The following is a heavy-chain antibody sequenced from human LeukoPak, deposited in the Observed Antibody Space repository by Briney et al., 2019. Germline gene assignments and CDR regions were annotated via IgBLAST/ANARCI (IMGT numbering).Heavy chain of an antibody. D-gene: IGHD2-2*01. V-gene: IGHV1-8*01. CDR3: ARESGYCSSTSCRNWFDP. CDR2: MNPNSGNT. Sequence: ASVKVSCKASGYIFTSYDINWVRQATGQGLEWMGWMNPNSGNTGYAQKFQGRVTMTRNTSISTAYMELSSLRSEDTAVYYCARESGYCSSTSCRNWFDPWGQGTLVTVSS. CDR1: GYIFTSYD. J-gene: IGHJ5*02.